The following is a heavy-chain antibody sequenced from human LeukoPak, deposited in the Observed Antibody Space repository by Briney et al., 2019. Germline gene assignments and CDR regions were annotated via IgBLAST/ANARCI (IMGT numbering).Heavy chain of an antibody. CDR3: AKDPYGSDWYNYFDP. CDR2: ISHDGNSK. CDR1: GFTLSTYG. D-gene: IGHD6-19*01. J-gene: IGHJ5*02. V-gene: IGHV3-30*18. Sequence: GGSLRLSCAASGFTLSTYGMHWVRQAPGKGLEWVAMISHDGNSKQYADFAKGRFTISRDNSKNILYLQMNSLTTEDTAVYHCAKDPYGSDWYNYFDPWGQGALVTVSS.